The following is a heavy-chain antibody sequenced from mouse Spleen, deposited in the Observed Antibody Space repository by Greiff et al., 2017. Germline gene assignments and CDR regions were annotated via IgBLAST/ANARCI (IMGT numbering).Heavy chain of an antibody. Sequence: QVQLKESGAELARPGASVKMSCKASGYTFTSYTMHWVKQRPGQGLEWIGYINPSSGYTKYNQKFKDKATLTADKSSSTAYMQLSSLTSEDSAVYYCARDSSGYYFDYWGQGTTLTVSS. D-gene: IGHD3-2*01. CDR1: GYTFTSYT. J-gene: IGHJ2*01. CDR3: ARDSSGYYFDY. CDR2: INPSSGYT. V-gene: IGHV1-4*01.